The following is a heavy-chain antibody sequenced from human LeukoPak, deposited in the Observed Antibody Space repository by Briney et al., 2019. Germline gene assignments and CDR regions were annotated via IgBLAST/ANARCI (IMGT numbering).Heavy chain of an antibody. CDR1: GFTFSSYG. V-gene: IGHV3-30*02. CDR3: AKDVSSANSQFDY. Sequence: GGSLRLSCAASGFTFSSYGMHWVRQAPGKGLEWVAFIRYDGSNKYYADSVKGRFTISRDNSKNTLYLQMNSLRAEDTAVYYCAKDVSSANSQFDYWGQGTLVTVSS. D-gene: IGHD2-2*01. J-gene: IGHJ4*02. CDR2: IRYDGSNK.